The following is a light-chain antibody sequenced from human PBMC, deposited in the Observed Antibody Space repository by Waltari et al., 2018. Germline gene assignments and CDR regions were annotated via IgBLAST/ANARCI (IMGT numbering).Light chain of an antibody. Sequence: PGERVTLSCRASQSVSSSYLTWYQQKPGQAPRLLIYDASTRATSIPARFSGSGSGTDFTLTISSLQPEDFAVYYCQQDYNPLTFGGGTKVEIK. CDR1: QSVSSSY. V-gene: IGKV3D-7*01. J-gene: IGKJ4*01. CDR2: DAS. CDR3: QQDYNPLT.